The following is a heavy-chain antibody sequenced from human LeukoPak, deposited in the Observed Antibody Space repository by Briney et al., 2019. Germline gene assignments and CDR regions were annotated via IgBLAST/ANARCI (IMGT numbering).Heavy chain of an antibody. D-gene: IGHD1-26*01. CDR3: ARVIVGKWEPPNWFDP. CDR1: GGSISSYY. Sequence: SETLSLTCTVSGGSISSYYWGWIRQPPGKGLEWIGSIYYSGSTYYNPSLKSRVTISVDTSKNQFSLKLSSVTAADTAVYYCARVIVGKWEPPNWFDPWGQGTLVTVSS. J-gene: IGHJ5*02. V-gene: IGHV4-39*07. CDR2: IYYSGST.